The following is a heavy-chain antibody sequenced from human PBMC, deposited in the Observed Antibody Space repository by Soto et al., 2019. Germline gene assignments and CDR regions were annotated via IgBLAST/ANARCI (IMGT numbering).Heavy chain of an antibody. D-gene: IGHD2-21*01. CDR3: AKGRLAVWSDWFDP. J-gene: IGHJ5*02. Sequence: ESLTPSNPTSRLTFFIQAMVWVRQAEGDGGGWDAAVDSDGGDTYYADFVKSRFTMSRDTSKNTLYLQMRSLTAEDTALYFGAKGRLAVWSDWFDPWGPGTLVTVSS. CDR2: VDSDGGDT. V-gene: IGHV3-23*05. CDR1: RLTFFIQA.